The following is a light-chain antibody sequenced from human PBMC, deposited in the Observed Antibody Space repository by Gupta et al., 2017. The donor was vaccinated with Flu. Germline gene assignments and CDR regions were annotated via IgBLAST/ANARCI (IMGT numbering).Light chain of an antibody. V-gene: IGKV1-9*01. CDR2: AAS. CDR3: QQLNSYPS. Sequence: DIQLTQSPSFLSASVGDRVTITCRDSQGISSFLAWYQQEPGKAPKLLIYAASTGKSGVPSRFSGRGYGKEFTLTSSRRQHEDFANYYGQQLNSYPSFGQGTRMEIK. J-gene: IGKJ5*01. CDR1: QGISSF.